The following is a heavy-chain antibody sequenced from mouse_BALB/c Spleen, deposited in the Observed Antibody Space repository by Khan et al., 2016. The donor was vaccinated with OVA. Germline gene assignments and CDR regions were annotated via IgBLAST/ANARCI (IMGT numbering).Heavy chain of an antibody. Sequence: QIQLVQSGPELKKPGETVKISCKASGYTFTNYAVNWVRQAPGKGFKWMGWINTYTGEPTYADDFKGRFAFSLETSASAAYLQINNLKNEDTATYFGARGHWYFDVWGAGTTVTVSS. CDR3: ARGHWYFDV. CDR1: GYTFTNYA. CDR2: INTYTGEP. J-gene: IGHJ1*01. V-gene: IGHV9-3-1*01.